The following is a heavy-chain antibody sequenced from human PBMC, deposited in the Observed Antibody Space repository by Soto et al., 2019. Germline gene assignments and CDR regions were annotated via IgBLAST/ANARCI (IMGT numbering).Heavy chain of an antibody. CDR2: ISDTGSSH. J-gene: IGHJ4*02. V-gene: IGHV3-30*18. CDR1: GFTFSSYG. D-gene: IGHD2-2*01. Sequence: GGSLRLSCVGSGFTFSSYGMHWVRQAPGKGLECVAVISDTGSSHYYAASVEGRFTISSENSKNTLSLHMDRLRAEDTAVYYCAKDRGGDCPDNSCYFGADYWGQGTPVTVSS. CDR3: AKDRGGDCPDNSCYFGADY.